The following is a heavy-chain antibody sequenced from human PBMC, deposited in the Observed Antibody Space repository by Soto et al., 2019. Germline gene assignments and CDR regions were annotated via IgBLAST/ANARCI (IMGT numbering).Heavy chain of an antibody. V-gene: IGHV1-18*01. CDR1: GYTFTSYG. CDR2: ISAYNGNT. CDR3: ARSYDRSGYYYYHNWFDP. Sequence: QVQLVQSGAEVKKPGASVKVSCKASGYTFTSYGISWVRQAPGQGLEWMGWISAYNGNTNYAQKLQGRVTMTTDTATSTAYMELRSLRSDDTAVYYCARSYDRSGYYYYHNWFDPWGQGTLVTVSS. D-gene: IGHD3-22*01. J-gene: IGHJ5*02.